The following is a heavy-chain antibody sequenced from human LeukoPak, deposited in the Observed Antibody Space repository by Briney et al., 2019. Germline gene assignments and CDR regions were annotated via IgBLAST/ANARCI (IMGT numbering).Heavy chain of an antibody. CDR2: LYYNGSA. CDR3: ARDNGRYSSSWSDTNNDY. V-gene: IGHV4-59*12. Sequence: PSETLSLTCTVSGGSISDYSWSWIRQPPGKGLEWIGNLYYNGSANHNPSLKSRVTISVDKSKNQFSLKLSSVTAADTAVYYCARDNGRYSSSWSDTNNDYWGQGTLVTVSS. D-gene: IGHD6-13*01. J-gene: IGHJ4*02. CDR1: GGSISDYS.